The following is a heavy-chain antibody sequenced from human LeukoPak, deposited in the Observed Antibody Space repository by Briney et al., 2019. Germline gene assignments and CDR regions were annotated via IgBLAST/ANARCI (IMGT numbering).Heavy chain of an antibody. J-gene: IGHJ3*02. CDR1: GGSFSGYY. CDR3: ARGPGYCSSTSCRDI. CDR2: INHSGST. D-gene: IGHD2-2*01. V-gene: IGHV4-34*01. Sequence: SETLSLTCAVYGGSFSGYYWSWIRQPPGKGLEWIGEINHSGSTNYNPSLKSRVTISVDTSKNQFSLKLSSVTAADTAVYYCARGPGYCSSTSCRDIWGQGTMVTVSS.